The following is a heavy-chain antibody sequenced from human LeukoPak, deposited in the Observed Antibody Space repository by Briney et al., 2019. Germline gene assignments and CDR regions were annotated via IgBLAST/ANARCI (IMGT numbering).Heavy chain of an antibody. CDR1: GGSISSSSYY. CDR3: ARESMNAYFDY. D-gene: IGHD1-1*01. Sequence: SETLSLTCTVSGGSISSSSYYWGWIRQPPGKGLEWIGSIYYSGSTYYNPSLKSRVTISVDTSKNQFSLKLSSVTAADTAVYYCARESMNAYFDYWGQGTLVTVSS. V-gene: IGHV4-39*07. CDR2: IYYSGST. J-gene: IGHJ4*02.